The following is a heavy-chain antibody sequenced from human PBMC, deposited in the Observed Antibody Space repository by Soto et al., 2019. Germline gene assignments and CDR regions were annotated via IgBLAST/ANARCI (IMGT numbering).Heavy chain of an antibody. J-gene: IGHJ3*01. D-gene: IGHD3-9*01. CDR2: INSGNDHT. CDR1: GYTFTSYA. Sequence: VASVKVSCKTSGYTFTSYAMHWVRQAPGQRLEWMGWINSGNDHTKYSQKFQGRVTITTDTSASTAYMELSSLRSEDTAVYYCARDRGGPQGYYDIFTDAFDVWGQGTKVTVSS. CDR3: ARDRGGPQGYYDIFTDAFDV. V-gene: IGHV1-3*01.